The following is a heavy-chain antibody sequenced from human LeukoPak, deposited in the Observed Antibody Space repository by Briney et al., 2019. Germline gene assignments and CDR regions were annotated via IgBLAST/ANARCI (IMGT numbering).Heavy chain of an antibody. CDR1: GYSISSGYY. V-gene: IGHV4-38-2*01. D-gene: IGHD3-10*01. CDR2: IYHSGST. J-gene: IGHJ4*02. Sequence: PSETLSLTCAVSGYSISSGYYWGWIRQPPGKGLEWIGSIYHSGSTYYNPSLKSRVTISVDTSKNQFSLKLSSVTAADTAVYYCARGYYYGSGSYGYWGQGTLVTVSS. CDR3: ARGYYYGSGSYGY.